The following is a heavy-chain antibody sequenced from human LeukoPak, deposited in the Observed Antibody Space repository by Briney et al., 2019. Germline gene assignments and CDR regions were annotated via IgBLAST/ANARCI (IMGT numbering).Heavy chain of an antibody. V-gene: IGHV4-38-2*01. J-gene: IGHJ3*02. CDR3: ASDTVTTGNDAFDI. Sequence: SETLSLTCAVSGYFISSGYYWGWIRQPPGKGLEWIGEINHSGSTNYNPSLKSRVTISVDTSKNQFSLKLSSVTAADTAVYYCASDTVTTGNDAFDIWGQGTMVTVSS. D-gene: IGHD4-11*01. CDR1: GYFISSGYY. CDR2: INHSGST.